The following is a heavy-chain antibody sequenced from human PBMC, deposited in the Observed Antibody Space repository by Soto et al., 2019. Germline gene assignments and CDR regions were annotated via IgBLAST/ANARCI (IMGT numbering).Heavy chain of an antibody. J-gene: IGHJ4*02. D-gene: IGHD3-10*01. CDR2: ISRHNGNT. Sequence: ASVKVSCKASGYVFIVYGISWVLQAPGQGLEWMGWISRHNGNTNYAQKFQGRVTMTTDASTSTAYMELRSLRSDDTAVYYCARDLDGSGSYYTDYWGQGTLVTV. CDR1: GYVFIVYG. V-gene: IGHV1-18*01. CDR3: ARDLDGSGSYYTDY.